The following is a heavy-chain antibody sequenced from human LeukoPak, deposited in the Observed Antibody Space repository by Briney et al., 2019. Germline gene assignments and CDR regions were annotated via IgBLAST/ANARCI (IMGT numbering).Heavy chain of an antibody. D-gene: IGHD1-7*01. V-gene: IGHV3-48*03. CDR2: ISSSGSTI. J-gene: IGHJ6*02. Sequence: PGGSLRLSCAASGFTFSSYEMNWVRQAPGKGLEWVSYISSSGSTIYYADSVKGRFTISRDNAKNSLYLQMNSLRAEDTAVYYCARDNGEYNWNYGYYYYGMDVWGQGTTVTVSS. CDR3: ARDNGEYNWNYGYYYYGMDV. CDR1: GFTFSSYE.